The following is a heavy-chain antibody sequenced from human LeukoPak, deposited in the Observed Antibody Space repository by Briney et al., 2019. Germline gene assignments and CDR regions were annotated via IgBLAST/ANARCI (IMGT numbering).Heavy chain of an antibody. CDR3: AKDHCSGTSCFNYYGMDV. J-gene: IGHJ6*02. V-gene: IGHV3-30*18. CDR2: ISYHGSNK. D-gene: IGHD2-2*01. CDR1: GFTFSSYG. Sequence: PGGSLRLSCAASGFTFSSYGMHWVRQAPGKGREWVAVISYHGSNKYHADSVKGRFTISRDNSKNTLYLQMNSLRAEDTAVYYCAKDHCSGTSCFNYYGMDVWGQGTTVTVSS.